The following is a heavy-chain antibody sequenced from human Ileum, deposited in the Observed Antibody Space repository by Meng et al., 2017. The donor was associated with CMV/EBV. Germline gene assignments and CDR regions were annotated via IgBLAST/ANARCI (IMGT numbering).Heavy chain of an antibody. D-gene: IGHD6-6*01. J-gene: IGHJ5*02. CDR2: IHPDSTVK. V-gene: IGHV3-7*01. CDR1: GFTYSNFW. Sequence: GGSLRLSCAVSGFTYSNFWMSWVRQAPGKGLEWLANIHPDSTVKYYVASVEGRFTISRENAKNSVYLQMNSLRAEDTAVYYCTTFYSSSSFWFDPWGQGTLVTVSS. CDR3: TTFYSSSSFWFDP.